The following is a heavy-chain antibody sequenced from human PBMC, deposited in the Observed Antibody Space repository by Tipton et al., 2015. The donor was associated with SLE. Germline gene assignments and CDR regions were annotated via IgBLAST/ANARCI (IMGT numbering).Heavy chain of an antibody. CDR1: GGSISSYY. CDR2: IYYSGST. V-gene: IGHV4-59*01. CDR3: ARDGWELFHAFDI. Sequence: TLSLTCTVSGGSISSYYWIWIRQPPGKGLEWIGYIYYSGSTNYNPSLKRRVTISVDTSKNQFSLKLSSVTAADTAVYYCARDGWELFHAFDIWGQGTMVTVPS. J-gene: IGHJ3*02. D-gene: IGHD1-26*01.